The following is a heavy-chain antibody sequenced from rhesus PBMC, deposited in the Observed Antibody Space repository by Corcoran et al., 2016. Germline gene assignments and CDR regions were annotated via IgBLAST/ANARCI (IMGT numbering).Heavy chain of an antibody. Sequence: QVQMQESGPGLVKPSETLSLTCAVSGGPISGYYWNWIRQPPGMGLEWIGYIGGSSGTTQYNPSLKSRVTVSTDTSKNQFSLKLSSVTAADTAVYYCARAPTGNFDCWGQGALVTVSS. CDR2: IGGSSGTT. V-gene: IGHV4-165*02. CDR1: GGPISGYY. CDR3: ARAPTGNFDC. J-gene: IGHJ4*01.